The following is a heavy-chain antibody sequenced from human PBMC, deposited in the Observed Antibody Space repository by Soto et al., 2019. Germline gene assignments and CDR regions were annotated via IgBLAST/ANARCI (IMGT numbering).Heavy chain of an antibody. CDR2: INSGGTVA. CDR3: AFSTGGFGGLFVVPSDY. D-gene: IGHD3-16*01. Sequence: EVQLLESGGGLVQPGGSLRLSCAASGFTYESYAMSWVRQAPGKGLEWVSGINSGGTVAHYADSVKGRFAISRDNSKNTLSLEMNSLRVDDTGLYYCAFSTGGFGGLFVVPSDYWGQGTLVTVSS. V-gene: IGHV3-23*01. J-gene: IGHJ4*02. CDR1: GFTYESYA.